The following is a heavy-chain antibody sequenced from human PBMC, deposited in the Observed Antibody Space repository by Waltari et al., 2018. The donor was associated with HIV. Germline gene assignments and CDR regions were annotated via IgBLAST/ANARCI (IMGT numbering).Heavy chain of an antibody. D-gene: IGHD2-2*01. CDR3: TRDLSTYGHEFDY. Sequence: VQLVESGGKLVQPGGSLRLSCAASGFNFRSYWMHWIRHVPGKGLGWVSHINNDGSDTSYLESGKGRFTISRDNANNTLYLQMNNLRVEDTAMYFCTRDLSTYGHEFDYWGQGTLVTVAS. CDR2: INNDGSDT. V-gene: IGHV3-74*01. J-gene: IGHJ4*02. CDR1: GFNFRSYW.